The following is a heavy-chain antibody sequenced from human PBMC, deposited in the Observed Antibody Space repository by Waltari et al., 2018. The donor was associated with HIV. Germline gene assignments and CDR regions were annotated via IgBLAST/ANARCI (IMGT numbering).Heavy chain of an antibody. D-gene: IGHD5-12*01. CDR1: GYSISAGYY. CDR3: ATVSTITTEKYFDY. CDR2: MFHRGNP. J-gene: IGHJ4*01. Sequence: VRLQESGPSEVKPSETLSLTCRVSGYSISAGYYWGWIRQSPGKGLEWIGTMFHRGNPYYNPSLQSRVSMSKDSSKTQFSLTLTSVTAADTAMYYCATVSTITTEKYFDYWGRGMLVTV. V-gene: IGHV4-38-2*01.